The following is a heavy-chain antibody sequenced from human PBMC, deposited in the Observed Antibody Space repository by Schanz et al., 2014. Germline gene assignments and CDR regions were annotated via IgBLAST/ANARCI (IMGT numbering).Heavy chain of an antibody. V-gene: IGHV1-69*04. CDR3: ARDQSPYTNSSDVRYFDY. D-gene: IGHD6-6*01. CDR2: IISILGIP. CDR1: GYTFSSYG. J-gene: IGHJ4*02. Sequence: QVQLVQSGPEVEKPGASVKVSCKASGYTFSSYGITWVRQAPGQGLEWMGRIISILGIPNYAQKFQGRVTFTADKSTSTAYMELSSLKSEDTAVYYCARDQSPYTNSSDVRYFDYWGQGSLVTVSS.